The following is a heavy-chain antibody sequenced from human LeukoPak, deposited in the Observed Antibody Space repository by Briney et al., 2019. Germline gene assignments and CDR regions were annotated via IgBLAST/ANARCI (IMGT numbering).Heavy chain of an antibody. CDR1: GGSISSGSYY. J-gene: IGHJ4*02. CDR3: ARGPDSSSWYLAFDY. Sequence: SETLSLTCTVSGGSISSGSYYWVWIRQPPGKGLEWIGTIYYSGTTYYNPSLKSRVTISVDTSKNQFSLRLSSVTVADTAVYYCARGPDSSSWYLAFDYWGQGTLVTVSS. CDR2: IYYSGTT. D-gene: IGHD6-13*01. V-gene: IGHV4-39*07.